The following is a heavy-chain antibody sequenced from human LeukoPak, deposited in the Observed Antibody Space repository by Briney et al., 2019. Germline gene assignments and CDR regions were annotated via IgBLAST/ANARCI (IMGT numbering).Heavy chain of an antibody. CDR3: VGAETSVGYFDH. CDR2: VNTTTGNP. Sequence: ASVKVSCKASGYTFTSYGISWVRQAPGQGLQWVGWVNTTTGNPTYAQGFTGRFVFSFDTSVSTAYLQISSLKAEDTAVYYCVGAETSVGYFDHWGQGTLVTVSS. CDR1: GYTFTSYG. D-gene: IGHD4-23*01. V-gene: IGHV7-4-1*02. J-gene: IGHJ4*02.